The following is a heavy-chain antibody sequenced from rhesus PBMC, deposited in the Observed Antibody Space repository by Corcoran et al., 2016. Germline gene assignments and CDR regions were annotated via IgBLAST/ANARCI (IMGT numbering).Heavy chain of an antibody. CDR2: ISNSGDST. CDR1: GFTLCAYY. CDR3: GRADFGIDY. D-gene: IGHD6-25*01. V-gene: IGHV3-178*01. J-gene: IGHJ4*01. Sequence: EVQLAESGGDLAKPGGALRLSCAASGFTLCAYYLDGARPAPGKGVEWVSRISNSGDSTWYADSVKGRFTVSRDNAKNTLFLQMNSLTPEDKAVYYCGRADFGIDYWGQGVLVTVSS.